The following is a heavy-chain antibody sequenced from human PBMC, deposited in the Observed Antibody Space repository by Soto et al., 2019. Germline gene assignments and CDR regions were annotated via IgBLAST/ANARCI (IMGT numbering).Heavy chain of an antibody. CDR1: GGSISSSSYY. J-gene: IGHJ6*03. V-gene: IGHV4-39*01. Sequence: QLQLQESGPGLVKPSETLSLTCTVSGGSISSSSYYWGWIRQPPGKGLEWIGSIYYSGSTYYNPSLKSRVTLSVDTSKNQFSLKLSSVTAADTAVYYCARLVVLWFGEPGYMDVWGKGTTVTVSS. CDR2: IYYSGST. D-gene: IGHD3-10*01. CDR3: ARLVVLWFGEPGYMDV.